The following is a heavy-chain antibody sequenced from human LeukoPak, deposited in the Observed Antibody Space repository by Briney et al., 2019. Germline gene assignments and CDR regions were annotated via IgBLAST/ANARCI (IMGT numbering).Heavy chain of an antibody. CDR1: GFTFSSYG. CDR3: AKVPGTTRHYYYYMDV. J-gene: IGHJ6*03. Sequence: QPGGSLRLSCAASGFTFSSYGMHWVRQAPGKGLEWVAFIRYDGSNKYYADSVKGRFTISRDNSKNTLYLQMNSLRAEDTAVYYCAKVPGTTRHYYYYMDVWGKGTTVTVSS. CDR2: IRYDGSNK. D-gene: IGHD1-7*01. V-gene: IGHV3-30*02.